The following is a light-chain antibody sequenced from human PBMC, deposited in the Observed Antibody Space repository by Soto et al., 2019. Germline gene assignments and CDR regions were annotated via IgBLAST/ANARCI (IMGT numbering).Light chain of an antibody. CDR2: AAS. V-gene: IGKV1-27*01. J-gene: IGKJ4*01. CDR1: QVVHTY. Sequence: DIQMTQSPSSLSASVGDTVTITCRASQVVHTYLAWYQQRPGKVPKLLIDAASTLQSGVPSRFSGSESGTDFTLTISSRQPEDVASYYCQRYDTDPPTFGGGTHVEIK. CDR3: QRYDTDPPT.